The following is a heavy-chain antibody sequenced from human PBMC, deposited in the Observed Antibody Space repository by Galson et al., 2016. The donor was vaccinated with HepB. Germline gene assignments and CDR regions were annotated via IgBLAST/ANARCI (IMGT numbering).Heavy chain of an antibody. CDR1: EFTFSSYW. Sequence: SLRLSCAASEFTFSSYWMTWVRQAPGKGLEWVANINHTGSGEYYVDSVKGRFTISRDNAKNSLYLQMIGLRAGDTAVYYCARAHYGAGAYYYLDYWGQGTLVTVSS. CDR3: ARAHYGAGAYYYLDY. CDR2: INHTGSGE. J-gene: IGHJ4*02. V-gene: IGHV3-7*04. D-gene: IGHD3-10*01.